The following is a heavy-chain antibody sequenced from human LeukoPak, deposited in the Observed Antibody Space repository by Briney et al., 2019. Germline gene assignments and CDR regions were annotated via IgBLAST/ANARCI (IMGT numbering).Heavy chain of an antibody. CDR3: ARDAGVQLKPYYMDV. Sequence: PGGSLRLSCAASGFTFGNAWMTWVRQAPGKGLEWVGRIKSKTDGATTDYAAPVKGRFTISRDDSENTLYLQMNSLKTKDAAVYYCARDAGVQLKPYYMDVWGKGTTVTVSS. CDR2: IKSKTDGATT. V-gene: IGHV3-15*01. D-gene: IGHD5-18*01. CDR1: GFTFGNAW. J-gene: IGHJ6*03.